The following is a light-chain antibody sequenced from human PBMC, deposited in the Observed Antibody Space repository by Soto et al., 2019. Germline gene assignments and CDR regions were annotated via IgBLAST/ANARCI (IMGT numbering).Light chain of an antibody. Sequence: DIKMTQSPSTLSASVGDRVTLTCRASQSISSRLAWYHQKPGQAPHLLIYDASTLESGVTSRLSGSGSGTEFFLTISSRQPHDFAAFYCRQHNSYSWTFGLGTKV. J-gene: IGKJ1*01. CDR2: DAS. V-gene: IGKV1-5*01. CDR3: RQHNSYSWT. CDR1: QSISSR.